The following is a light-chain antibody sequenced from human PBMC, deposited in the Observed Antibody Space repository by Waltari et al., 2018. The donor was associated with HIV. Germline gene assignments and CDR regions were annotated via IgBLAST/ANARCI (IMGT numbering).Light chain of an antibody. CDR3: ATWDDSLRGVV. CDR2: RNN. Sequence: QPALTQSASVSGSPGQSITISCTGTDSDIGGYNFVSWYQQHPGKAPNLLIYRNNQRPSGVPDRFSGSKSGTSASLAISGLRSEDEADYYCATWDDSLRGVVFGGGAKLTVL. V-gene: IGLV1-47*01. J-gene: IGLJ2*01. CDR1: DSDIGGYNF.